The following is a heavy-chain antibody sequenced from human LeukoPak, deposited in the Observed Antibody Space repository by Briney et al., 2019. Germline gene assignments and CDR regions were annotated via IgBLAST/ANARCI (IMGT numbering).Heavy chain of an antibody. CDR1: GFTFSNYW. CDR3: AKVPGDAGFYDY. CDR2: IKRDGSEK. J-gene: IGHJ4*02. V-gene: IGHV3-7*01. Sequence: GGSLRLSCAASGFTFSNYWMAWVRQAPGKGLEWVGTIKRDGSEKYYVDSVKGRFTISRDNARNSLYLQMISLRVEDTAVYYCAKVPGDAGFYDYWGQGTLVTVSS. D-gene: IGHD3-9*01.